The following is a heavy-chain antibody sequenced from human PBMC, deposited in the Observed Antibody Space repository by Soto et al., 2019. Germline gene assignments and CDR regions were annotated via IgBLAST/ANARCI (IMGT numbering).Heavy chain of an antibody. CDR2: IYYSGST. V-gene: IGHV4-39*01. CDR3: ARHERTTVMYYYYGMDV. J-gene: IGHJ6*02. Sequence: SETLSLTCTVSGGSISSSSYYWGWIRQPPGKGLEWIGSIYYSGSTYYNPSLKSRVTISVDTSKNQFSLKLSSVTAADTAVYYCARHERTTVMYYYYGMDVWGQGTKVTVYS. CDR1: GGSISSSSYY. D-gene: IGHD4-4*01.